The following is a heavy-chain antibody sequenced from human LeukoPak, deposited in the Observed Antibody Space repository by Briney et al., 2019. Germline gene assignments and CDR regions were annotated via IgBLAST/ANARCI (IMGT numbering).Heavy chain of an antibody. J-gene: IGHJ4*02. CDR1: GGTFSSYA. V-gene: IGHV1-69*05. D-gene: IGHD2/OR15-2a*01. Sequence: SVKVSCKASGGTFSSYAISWVRQAPGQGLEWMGGIIPIFGTANYAQKFQGRVTITTDESTSTAYMELSSLRSEDTAVYYCARDQALYFSYGDYWGLGTLVTVSS. CDR2: IIPIFGTA. CDR3: ARDQALYFSYGDY.